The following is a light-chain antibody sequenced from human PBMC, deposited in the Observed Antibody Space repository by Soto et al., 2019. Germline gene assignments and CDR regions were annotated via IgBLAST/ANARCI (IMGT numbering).Light chain of an antibody. CDR1: SSDVGAYNY. CDR3: SSYAGSNLGV. CDR2: EVS. J-gene: IGLJ1*01. Sequence: QSVLTQPASVSGSPGQSITISCTGTSSDVGAYNYVSWYQQHPGKAPTLIISEVSNRPSGLSNRFSGSKSGNTASLTISGLQAEDEADYYCSSYAGSNLGVFGTGTKVTVL. V-gene: IGLV2-14*01.